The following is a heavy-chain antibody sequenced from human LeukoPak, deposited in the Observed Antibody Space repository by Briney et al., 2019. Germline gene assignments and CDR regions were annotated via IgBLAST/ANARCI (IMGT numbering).Heavy chain of an antibody. D-gene: IGHD1-1*01. CDR3: ARASWKDYYYYYMDV. CDR1: GGSISSSSYY. Sequence: SGSLSLTCTVSGGSISSSSYYWGWIRQPPGKGLEWIGSIYYSGSTNYNPSLKSRVTMSVDTSKNQFSLKLSSVTAADTAVYYCARASWKDYYYYYMDVWGKGSTVTVSS. V-gene: IGHV4-39*07. CDR2: IYYSGST. J-gene: IGHJ6*03.